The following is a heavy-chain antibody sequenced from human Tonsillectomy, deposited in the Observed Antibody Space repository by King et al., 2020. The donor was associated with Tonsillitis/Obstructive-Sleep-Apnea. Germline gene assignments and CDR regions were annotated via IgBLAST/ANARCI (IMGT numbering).Heavy chain of an antibody. CDR1: GFIFSSYS. CDR3: ARAGRRDWFDP. J-gene: IGHJ5*02. Sequence: VQLVESGGGLVQPGGSLRLSCAASGFIFSSYSMNWARQAPGKGLVWGSYISSCGTTPFYSDSVKGRFTISSENANNSLYLQMNSLRDEDTAVYYCARAGRRDWFDPWGQGTLVTVSS. CDR2: ISSCGTTP. V-gene: IGHV3-48*02.